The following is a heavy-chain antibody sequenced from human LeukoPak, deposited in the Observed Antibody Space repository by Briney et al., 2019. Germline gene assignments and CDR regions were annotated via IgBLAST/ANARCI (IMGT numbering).Heavy chain of an antibody. V-gene: IGHV4-31*03. CDR2: ISHIGTT. J-gene: IGHJ5*02. CDR3: ARGVQGWFAP. Sequence: SETLSLTCTVSGDSISSGAYYWTWVRQYPGAGLEWIGYISHIGTTYNNPSLKSRVSISVDTSRNQLSLRLTSVTAADTAVYYCARGVQGWFAPWGQGTLVTVSS. D-gene: IGHD3-10*01. CDR1: GDSISSGAYY.